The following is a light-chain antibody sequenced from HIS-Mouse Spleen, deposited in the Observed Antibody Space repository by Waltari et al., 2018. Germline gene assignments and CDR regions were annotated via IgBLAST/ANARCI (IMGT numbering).Light chain of an antibody. J-gene: IGLJ2*01. Sequence: SYELTQPPSVSVSPGQTASITCSGDKLGDKYACWYQQKPGQSPVLVIHQASKRPSGIPERFSGSNSGNTATLTISGTQAMDEADYYCQAWDSSYSVFGGGTKLTVL. CDR3: QAWDSSYSV. CDR2: QAS. CDR1: KLGDKY. V-gene: IGLV3-1*01.